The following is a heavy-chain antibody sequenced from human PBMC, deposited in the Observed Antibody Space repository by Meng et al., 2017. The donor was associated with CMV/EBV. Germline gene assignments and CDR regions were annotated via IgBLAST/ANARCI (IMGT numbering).Heavy chain of an antibody. D-gene: IGHD6-13*01. V-gene: IGHV4-61*01. Sequence: SETLSLTCTVSGGSVSSGSYYWSWIRQPPGKGLEWIGYIYYSGSTNYNPSLKSRVTISVDTSKNQFSLKLSSVTAADTAVYYCAREGIAAAVDYWGQGTLVTVSS. CDR2: IYYSGST. J-gene: IGHJ4*02. CDR3: AREGIAAAVDY. CDR1: GGSVSSGSYY.